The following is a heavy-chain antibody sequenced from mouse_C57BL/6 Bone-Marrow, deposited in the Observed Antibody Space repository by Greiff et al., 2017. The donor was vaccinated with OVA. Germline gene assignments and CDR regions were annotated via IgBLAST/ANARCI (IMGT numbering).Heavy chain of an antibody. D-gene: IGHD2-5*01. V-gene: IGHV1-15*01. CDR1: GYTFTDYE. Sequence: QVQLKESGAELVRPGASVTLSCKASGYTFTDYEMHWVKQTPVHGLEWIGAIDPETGGTAYNQKFKGKAILTADKSSSTAYMQHRSLTSEDSAVYYWTRGYSNYYAMDDWGQGTAVTVSS. CDR2: IDPETGGT. CDR3: TRGYSNYYAMDD. J-gene: IGHJ4*01.